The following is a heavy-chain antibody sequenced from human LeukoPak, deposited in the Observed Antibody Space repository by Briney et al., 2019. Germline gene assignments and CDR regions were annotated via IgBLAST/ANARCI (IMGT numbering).Heavy chain of an antibody. D-gene: IGHD3-22*01. J-gene: IGHJ4*02. CDR3: ARDPGPIYYDSSGYYSPFEY. V-gene: IGHV1-18*01. Sequence: GASVKVSCKASGYTFTSYGISWVRQAPGQGLEWMGWISTYNGHTNYARKVQGRVTMTTDTSTSTAYMELRSLRPDDTAVYYCARDPGPIYYDSSGYYSPFEYWGQGTLVTVSS. CDR2: ISTYNGHT. CDR1: GYTFTSYG.